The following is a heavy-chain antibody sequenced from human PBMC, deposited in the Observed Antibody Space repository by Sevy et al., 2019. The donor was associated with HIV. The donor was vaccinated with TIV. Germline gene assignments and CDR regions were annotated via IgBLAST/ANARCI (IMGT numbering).Heavy chain of an antibody. CDR2: IRYDGSNK. CDR3: AKDGASITMVRGVIQYYYYMDV. CDR1: GFTFSSYG. Sequence: GGSLRLSCAASGFTFSSYGMHWVRQAPGKGLEWVAFIRYDGSNKYYADSVKGRFTISRDNSKNTLYLQMNNLRAEDTAVYYCAKDGASITMVRGVIQYYYYMDVWGKGTTVTVSS. J-gene: IGHJ6*03. D-gene: IGHD3-10*01. V-gene: IGHV3-30*02.